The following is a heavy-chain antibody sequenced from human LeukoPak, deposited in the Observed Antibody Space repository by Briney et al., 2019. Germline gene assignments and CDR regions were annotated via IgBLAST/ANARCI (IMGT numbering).Heavy chain of an antibody. CDR2: ISHSGST. D-gene: IGHD6-13*01. J-gene: IGHJ2*01. Sequence: PSETLSLTCAVSGGSISSGGYSWSWLRQPPGTGLEWIGYISHSGSTYYNPSLKSRVTISVDKSKNQFSLERTSVTAADTAVYYCARYSTTWPYWYFDLWGRGTLVTVSS. CDR3: ARYSTTWPYWYFDL. CDR1: GGSISSGGYS. V-gene: IGHV4-30-2*01.